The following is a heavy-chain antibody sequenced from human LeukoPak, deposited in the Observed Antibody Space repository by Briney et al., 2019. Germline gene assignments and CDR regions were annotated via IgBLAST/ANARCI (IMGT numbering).Heavy chain of an antibody. CDR3: ARAPIVVVPAAIRDDAFDI. CDR2: IYYSGST. Sequence: SQTLSLTCTVSGGSISSGGYYWSWIRQHPGKGLEWIGYIYYSGSTYYNPSLKSRVTMSVDTSKNQFSLKLSSVTAADTAVYYCARAPIVVVPAAIRDDAFDIWGQGTMVTVSS. V-gene: IGHV4-31*03. CDR1: GGSISSGGYY. J-gene: IGHJ3*02. D-gene: IGHD2-2*01.